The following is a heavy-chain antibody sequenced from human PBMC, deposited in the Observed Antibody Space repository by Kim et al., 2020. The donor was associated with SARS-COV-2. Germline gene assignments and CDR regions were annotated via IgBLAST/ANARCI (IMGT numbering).Heavy chain of an antibody. CDR1: GGSISSYY. D-gene: IGHD3-3*01. J-gene: IGHJ2*01. CDR3: ARDHRGWVHYTANWYLDL. V-gene: IGHV4-59*01. CDR2: IYYSGST. Sequence: SETLSLTCTVSGGSISSYYWSWIRQPPGKGLEWIGYIYYSGSTNYNPSLKSRVTISVDTSKNQFSLKLSSVTAADTAVYYCARDHRGWVHYTANWYLDL.